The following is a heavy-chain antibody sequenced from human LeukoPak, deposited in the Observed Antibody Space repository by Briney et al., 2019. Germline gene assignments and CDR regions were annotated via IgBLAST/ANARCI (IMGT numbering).Heavy chain of an antibody. Sequence: GGSLRLSCAASGFNFSHHAIHWVRQAPGRGLDWVAVISLNGGLQYYADSVKGRFVVSRDNSKNTVYMQMNSLTPEDTAVYYCARARGGAFDIWGQGTMVIVSS. V-gene: IGHV3-30*09. CDR2: ISLNGGLQ. J-gene: IGHJ3*02. D-gene: IGHD3-16*01. CDR1: GFNFSHHA. CDR3: ARARGGAFDI.